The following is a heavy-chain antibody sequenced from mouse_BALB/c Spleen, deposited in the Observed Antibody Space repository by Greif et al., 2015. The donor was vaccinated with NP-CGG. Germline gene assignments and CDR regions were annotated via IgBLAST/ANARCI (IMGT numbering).Heavy chain of an antibody. J-gene: IGHJ4*01. V-gene: IGHV3-8*02. Sequence: EVQLQESGPSLVKPSQTLSLTCSVTGDSITSGYWNWIRKFPGNKLEYMGYISYSGSTYYNPPLKSRISITRDTSKNXSSLQLNSWTPEDTATYYCARWVLGRARDYWGQGTSVPVPS. CDR1: GDSITSGY. CDR3: ARWVLGRARDY. CDR2: ISYSGST. D-gene: IGHD4-1*01.